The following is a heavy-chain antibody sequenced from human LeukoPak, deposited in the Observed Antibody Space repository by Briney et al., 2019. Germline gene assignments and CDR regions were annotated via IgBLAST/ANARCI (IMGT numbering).Heavy chain of an antibody. CDR3: ARDPGSGSNWFDP. Sequence: GGSLRLSCAASGFTSSSYWMHWVRQAPGKGLVWVSRINSDGSSTSYADSVKGRFTISRDNAKNTLYLQMNSLRAEDTAVYYCARDPGSGSNWFDPWGQGTLVTVSS. CDR2: INSDGSST. V-gene: IGHV3-74*01. D-gene: IGHD3-10*01. CDR1: GFTSSSYW. J-gene: IGHJ5*02.